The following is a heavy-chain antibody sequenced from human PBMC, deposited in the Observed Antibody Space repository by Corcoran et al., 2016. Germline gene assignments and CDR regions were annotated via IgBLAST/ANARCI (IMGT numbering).Heavy chain of an antibody. D-gene: IGHD3-22*01. CDR2: IDWDDDK. V-gene: IGHV2-70*01. CDR3: ARIVKFRKYYYDSSGSSDAFDI. CDR1: GFSLSTSGMC. J-gene: IGHJ3*02. Sequence: QVTLRESGPALVKPTQTLTLTCTFSGFSLSTSGMCVSWIRQPPGKALEWLALIDWDDDKYYSTSLKTRLTISKDTSKNQVVLTMTNMDPVDTATYYCARIVKFRKYYYDSSGSSDAFDIWGQGTMVTVSS.